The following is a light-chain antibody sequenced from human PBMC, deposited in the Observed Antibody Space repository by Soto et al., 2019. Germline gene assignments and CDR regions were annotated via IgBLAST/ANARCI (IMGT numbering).Light chain of an antibody. Sequence: DIQMTQSPSTLSASVGDRVTITCRASQTINSWLAWYQQKPGKAPRLLIYKASSLESGVPSRFSGSGSATEFTLTISSLQPDDFATYYCQQYSSVPYTFGQGTK. V-gene: IGKV1-5*03. CDR2: KAS. J-gene: IGKJ2*01. CDR1: QTINSW. CDR3: QQYSSVPYT.